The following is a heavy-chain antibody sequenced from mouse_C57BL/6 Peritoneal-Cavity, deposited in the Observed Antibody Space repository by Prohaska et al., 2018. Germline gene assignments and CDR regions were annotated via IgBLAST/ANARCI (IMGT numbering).Heavy chain of an antibody. V-gene: IGHV1-81*01. J-gene: IGHJ2*01. Sequence: QVQLQQSGAELARPGASVKLSCKASGYTFTSYGISWVKQRTGQGLEWIGEIYPRSGNTYYNEKFKGKATLTADKSSSTAYMERRSLTSEDSAVYFCARGPSGTRSYWGQGTTLTVSS. D-gene: IGHD4-1*01. CDR2: IYPRSGNT. CDR1: GYTFTSYG. CDR3: ARGPSGTRSY.